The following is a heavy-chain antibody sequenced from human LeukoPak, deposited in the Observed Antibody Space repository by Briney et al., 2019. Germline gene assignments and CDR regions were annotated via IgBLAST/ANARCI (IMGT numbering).Heavy chain of an antibody. CDR1: GGSVSSGSYY. CDR2: IYYSGST. D-gene: IGHD5-24*01. CDR3: ARDPAEDGYNLDV. V-gene: IGHV4-61*01. Sequence: SETLSLTCTVSGGSVSSGSYYWSWTRQPPGKGLEWIGYIYYSGSTNYNPSLKSRVTISVDTSKNQFSLKLSSVTAADTAVYYCARDPAEDGYNLDVWGQGTLVTVSS. J-gene: IGHJ4*02.